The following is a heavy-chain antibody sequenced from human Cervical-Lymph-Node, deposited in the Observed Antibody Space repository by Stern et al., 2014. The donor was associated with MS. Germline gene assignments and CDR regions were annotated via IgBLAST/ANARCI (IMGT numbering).Heavy chain of an antibody. CDR2: IYYSGSN. CDR3: ARERFTDAFDI. V-gene: IGHV4-31*03. Sequence: QVQLQESGPGLVEPSQTLSLTCTVSGGPISSGGYYWSWLRQHPGKGLEWIGYIYYSGSNYYNPSLKSRVTISVDTSKNQFSLKLSSVTAADTAVYYCARERFTDAFDIWGQGTMVTVSS. D-gene: IGHD3-10*01. J-gene: IGHJ3*02. CDR1: GGPISSGGYY.